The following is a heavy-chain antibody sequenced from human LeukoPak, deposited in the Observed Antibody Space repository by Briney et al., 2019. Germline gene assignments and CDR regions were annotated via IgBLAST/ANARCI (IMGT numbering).Heavy chain of an antibody. V-gene: IGHV1-8*01. CDR1: GYTFTSYD. CDR2: MNPNSGNT. Sequence: ASVKVSCKASGYTFTSYDVNWVRQATGQGLEWMGWMNPNSGNTGYAQKFQGRVTMTRNTSISTAYMELSSLRSEDTAVYYCARDLEVYGDYFAFDIWGQGTMVTVSS. J-gene: IGHJ3*02. CDR3: ARDLEVYGDYFAFDI. D-gene: IGHD4-17*01.